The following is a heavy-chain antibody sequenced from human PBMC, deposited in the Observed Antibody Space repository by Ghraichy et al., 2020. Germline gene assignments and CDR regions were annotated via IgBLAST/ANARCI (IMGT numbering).Heavy chain of an antibody. CDR2: INPQNGGT. D-gene: IGHD4/OR15-4a*01. CDR3: TRGPSTGAYDY. Sequence: VKVSCEASIYSFIDYYMHWVRQAPGQGFEWMGWINPQNGGTIYAQKFQGRVTMTRDTSITTAYMELSRLTSDDTAVYYCTRGPSTGAYDYWGQGTLVSVSS. CDR1: IYSFIDYY. J-gene: IGHJ4*02. V-gene: IGHV1-2*02.